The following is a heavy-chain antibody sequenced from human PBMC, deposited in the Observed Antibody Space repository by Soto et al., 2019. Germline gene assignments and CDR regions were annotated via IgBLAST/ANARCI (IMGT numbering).Heavy chain of an antibody. Sequence: QVTLKESGPVLVKPTETLTLTCTVSGFLLTNAKRGVSWIRQPPGQALVWLAHIFSNDVKSYTTSLKSRLTISKDTSNTQVVLTMTNMDPADTATYYCSRNPDTAMHFDFWGQGALVTVSS. CDR1: GFLLTNAKRG. CDR2: IFSNDVK. CDR3: SRNPDTAMHFDF. D-gene: IGHD5-18*01. V-gene: IGHV2-26*01. J-gene: IGHJ4*02.